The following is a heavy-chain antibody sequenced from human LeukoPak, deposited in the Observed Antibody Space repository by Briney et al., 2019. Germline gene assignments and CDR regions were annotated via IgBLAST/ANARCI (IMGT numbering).Heavy chain of an antibody. Sequence: ASVKVSCKASGYTFTSYYMHWVRQAPGQGLEWMGWISAYNGNTNYAQKLQGRVTMTTDTSTSTAYMELRSLRSDDTAVYYCARDHGFVGYYNFDYWGQGTLVTVSS. D-gene: IGHD3-22*01. J-gene: IGHJ4*02. CDR2: ISAYNGNT. V-gene: IGHV1-18*04. CDR1: GYTFTSYY. CDR3: ARDHGFVGYYNFDY.